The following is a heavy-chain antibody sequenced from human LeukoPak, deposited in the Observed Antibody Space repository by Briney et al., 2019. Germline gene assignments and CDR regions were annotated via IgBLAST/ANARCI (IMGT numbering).Heavy chain of an antibody. D-gene: IGHD3-22*01. V-gene: IGHV3-21*01. CDR1: GFTFSSYS. J-gene: IGHJ4*02. CDR3: TRAGFYYDSSPYYRPIDY. CDR2: ISSSSSYI. Sequence: PGGSLRLSCAASGFTFSSYSMNWVRQAPGKGLEWVSSISSSSSYIYYADSVKGRFTISGDNAKNTLYLQMNSLRAEDTAVYYCTRAGFYYDSSPYYRPIDYWGQGSLVTVSS.